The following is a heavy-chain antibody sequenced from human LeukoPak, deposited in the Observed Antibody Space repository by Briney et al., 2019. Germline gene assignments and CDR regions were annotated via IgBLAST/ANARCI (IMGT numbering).Heavy chain of an antibody. V-gene: IGHV3-11*04. CDR3: ARHPSIEPHYYDSSGYYWNY. D-gene: IGHD3-22*01. Sequence: NPGGSLRLSCAASGFTFSDYYMSWIRQAPGKGLEWVSYISSSGSTIYYADSVKGRFTISRDNAKNSLYLQMNSLRAEDTAVYYCARHPSIEPHYYDSSGYYWNYWGQGTQVTVSS. CDR1: GFTFSDYY. J-gene: IGHJ4*02. CDR2: ISSSGSTI.